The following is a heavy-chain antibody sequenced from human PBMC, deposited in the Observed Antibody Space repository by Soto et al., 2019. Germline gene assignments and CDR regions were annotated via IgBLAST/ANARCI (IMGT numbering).Heavy chain of an antibody. D-gene: IGHD3-10*01. Sequence: GASVKVSCKASGYTFTGYYMHWVRQAPGQGLEWMGWINPNSGGTNYAQKFQGWATMTRDTSISTAYMELSRLRSDDTAVYYCAQRVRNGSGYYGMDVWGQGTTVTVSS. CDR2: INPNSGGT. J-gene: IGHJ6*02. CDR3: AQRVRNGSGYYGMDV. V-gene: IGHV1-2*04. CDR1: GYTFTGYY.